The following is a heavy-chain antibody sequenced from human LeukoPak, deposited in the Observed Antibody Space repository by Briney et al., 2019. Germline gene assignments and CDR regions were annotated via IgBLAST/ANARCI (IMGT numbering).Heavy chain of an antibody. CDR3: ATQRASGFDY. Sequence: PGGSLRLSCAASGFTFSDVWMTWVRQAPGKGLEWVGRIKSKTDGGTTAYAAPVKGTFTISRDDSKSTLILQMNSLKTEDTGVYFCATQRASGFDYWGQGTLVTVSS. V-gene: IGHV3-15*01. CDR1: GFTFSDVW. J-gene: IGHJ4*02. D-gene: IGHD3-10*01. CDR2: IKSKTDGGTT.